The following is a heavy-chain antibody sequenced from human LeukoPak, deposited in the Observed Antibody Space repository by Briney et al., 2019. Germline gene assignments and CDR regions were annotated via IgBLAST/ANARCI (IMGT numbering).Heavy chain of an antibody. CDR2: ISSSSSYI. J-gene: IGHJ6*03. V-gene: IGHV3-21*01. D-gene: IGHD1-26*01. CDR1: GFTFSSYS. Sequence: GGSLRLSCAASGFTFSSYSMNWVRQAPGKGLEWVSCISSSSSYIYYAYSVKGRFTMSRDNAKNSLYLQMNSLRAEDTAVYYCARDQTKWEPLRRRDYYYMDVWGKGTTVTVSS. CDR3: ARDQTKWEPLRRRDYYYMDV.